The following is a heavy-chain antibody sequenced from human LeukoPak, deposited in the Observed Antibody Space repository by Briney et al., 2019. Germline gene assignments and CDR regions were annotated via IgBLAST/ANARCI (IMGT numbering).Heavy chain of an antibody. V-gene: IGHV1-2*02. CDR1: GYNFSGHY. CDR2: IKPSNGDT. Sequence: GASVKVSCKASGYNFSGHYMHWVRQAPGQGLEWMGWIKPSNGDTEYAQNFQGRVTMTRDTSISTAYMELSSLRSDDTAVYYCASPPLSSAMYYAHWGQGTLVTVSS. D-gene: IGHD1-26*01. CDR3: ASPPLSSAMYYAH. J-gene: IGHJ4*02.